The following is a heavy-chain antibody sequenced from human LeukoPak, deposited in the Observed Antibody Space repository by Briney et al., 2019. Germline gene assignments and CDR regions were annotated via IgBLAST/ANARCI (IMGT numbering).Heavy chain of an antibody. CDR1: GFTFTNYF. J-gene: IGHJ5*02. D-gene: IGHD6-19*01. CDR2: INEDGSGR. CDR3: ARVRDRSGWLWFDP. Sequence: PGGSLRLSRAASGFTFTNYFMSWVRQAPGKGLEWVANINEDGSGRYYVDSVKGRFTISRDNGKNSLSLQMNSLRAEDTAVYYCARVRDRSGWLWFDPWGQGTLVTVSS. V-gene: IGHV3-7*01.